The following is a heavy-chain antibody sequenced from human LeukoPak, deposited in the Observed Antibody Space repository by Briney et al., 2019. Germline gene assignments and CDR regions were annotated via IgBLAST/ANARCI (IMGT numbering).Heavy chain of an antibody. CDR2: IYHSGRT. Sequence: PSETLSLTCTVSGYSISSGYYWGWIRQPPGKGLEWIGSIYHSGRTFYNPSLKSRVTISVDTSNNQFSLRLSSVTAADTAVYYCARRRWLQPLDYWGQGTLVIVSS. J-gene: IGHJ4*02. CDR3: ARRRWLQPLDY. D-gene: IGHD5-24*01. CDR1: GYSISSGYY. V-gene: IGHV4-38-2*02.